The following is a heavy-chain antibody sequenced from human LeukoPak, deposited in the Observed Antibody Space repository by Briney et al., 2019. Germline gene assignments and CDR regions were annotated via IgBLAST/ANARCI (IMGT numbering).Heavy chain of an antibody. J-gene: IGHJ4*02. D-gene: IGHD4-11*01. V-gene: IGHV3-30*18. CDR2: ISNDGSIT. CDR1: GFTFSSYG. CDR3: AKSKSPYPMDYIFDF. Sequence: GRSLRLSCAASGFTFSSYGMHWVRQAPGKGLEWVAVISNDGSITKYGDSVKGRFTISRDNSKNTLYVQMNSLRTDDAAVYYCAKSKSPYPMDYIFDFWGQGTLVTVSS.